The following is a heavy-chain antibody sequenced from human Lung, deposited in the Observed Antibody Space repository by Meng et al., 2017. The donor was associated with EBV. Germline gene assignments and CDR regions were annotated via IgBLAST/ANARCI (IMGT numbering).Heavy chain of an antibody. V-gene: IGHV1-2*06. Sequence: QVQQVEAGSGVRKLGPSLNVSFKASGFTSTGYYWHWLRQAPGLGLKWVGRITPSSGGTPYAQKFQGRFTMTRDTSISTAYMELSSLSSADAAIYYCVRANLGSADYWGQGTLVTVSS. J-gene: IGHJ4*02. CDR2: ITPSSGGT. CDR3: VRANLGSADY. CDR1: GFTSTGYY. D-gene: IGHD7-27*01.